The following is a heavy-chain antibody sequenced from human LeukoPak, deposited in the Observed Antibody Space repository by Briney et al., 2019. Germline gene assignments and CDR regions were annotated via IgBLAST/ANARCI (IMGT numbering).Heavy chain of an antibody. CDR3: ARDRTRQVVGATGGMDV. J-gene: IGHJ6*02. CDR1: GGSISSYY. Sequence: PSETLSLTCTVSGGSISSYYWSWIRQPPGKGLEWIGYIYYSGSTNYNPSLKSRVTISVDRSKNQFSLKLSSVTAADTAVYYCARDRTRQVVGATGGMDVWSQGTTVTVSS. CDR2: IYYSGST. V-gene: IGHV4-59*01. D-gene: IGHD1-26*01.